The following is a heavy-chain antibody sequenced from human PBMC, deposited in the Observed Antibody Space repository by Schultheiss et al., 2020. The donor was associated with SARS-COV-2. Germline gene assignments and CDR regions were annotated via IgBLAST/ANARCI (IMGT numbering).Heavy chain of an antibody. CDR1: GFTFSRYA. D-gene: IGHD2-15*01. J-gene: IGHJ6*02. Sequence: GGSLRLSCAASGFTFSRYAMHWVRQAPGKGLEWVAIISYDGSNKYYADSVKGRFTISRDNSKNTLYLQMNSLRAEDTAVYYCAKGVAYYYYGMDVWGQGTTVTVSS. V-gene: IGHV3-30*18. CDR2: ISYDGSNK. CDR3: AKGVAYYYYGMDV.